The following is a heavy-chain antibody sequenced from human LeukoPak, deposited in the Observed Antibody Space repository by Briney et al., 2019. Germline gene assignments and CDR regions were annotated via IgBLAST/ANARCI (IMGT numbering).Heavy chain of an antibody. D-gene: IGHD1-14*01. CDR1: RFTFNNYA. Sequence: GGSLRLSCAASRFTFNNYAMSWVRQAPGKGPEWVADIRSDGNEKNYMDSLKGRFTISRDNAKNSLYLQMNSLRVEDTAVYYCARGGPPYALDIWGQGTMVTVSS. CDR2: IRSDGNEK. J-gene: IGHJ3*02. V-gene: IGHV3-7*01. CDR3: ARGGPPYALDI.